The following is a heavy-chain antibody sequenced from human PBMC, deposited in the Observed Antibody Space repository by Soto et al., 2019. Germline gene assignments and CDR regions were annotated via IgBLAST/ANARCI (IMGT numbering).Heavy chain of an antibody. V-gene: IGHV3-23*01. D-gene: IGHD6-13*01. CDR1: GFTFSSYA. CDR3: AKDLSSAAGFDY. Sequence: GGSLRLSCVVSGFTFSSYAMSWVRQAPGKGLEWVSAISASGGSTYYADSVKGRFTISRDNSKNTLYVQMNSLRAEDTAVYYCAKDLSSAAGFDYWGQGTLVTVSS. J-gene: IGHJ4*02. CDR2: ISASGGST.